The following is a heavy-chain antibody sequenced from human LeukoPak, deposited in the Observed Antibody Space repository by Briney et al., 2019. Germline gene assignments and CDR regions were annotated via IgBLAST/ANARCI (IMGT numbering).Heavy chain of an antibody. CDR3: ARSAYCGGDCYYYFDY. D-gene: IGHD2-21*02. CDR1: GFAFSDYY. Sequence: PGGSLRLSCAASGFAFSDYYMSWIRQAPGKGLEWVSYISSSTTSYTNYADPVKGRFTISRDNAKNSLYLQMNSLRAEDTAVYYCARSAYCGGDCYYYFDYWGQGTLVTVSS. V-gene: IGHV3-11*03. J-gene: IGHJ4*02. CDR2: ISSSTTSYT.